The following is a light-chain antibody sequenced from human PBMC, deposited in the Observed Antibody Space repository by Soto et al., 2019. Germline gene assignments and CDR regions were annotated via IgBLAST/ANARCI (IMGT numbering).Light chain of an antibody. Sequence: QSALTQPASVSGSPGQAITISCTGTSSDVGGYNYVSWYQHHPGKAPKLLIYDVTNRPSGVSNRFSGSKSGNTASLTISGLQAEDEADYYCNSFTSSSTVVFGGGTKLNVL. CDR3: NSFTSSSTVV. J-gene: IGLJ2*01. CDR1: SSDVGGYNY. CDR2: DVT. V-gene: IGLV2-14*03.